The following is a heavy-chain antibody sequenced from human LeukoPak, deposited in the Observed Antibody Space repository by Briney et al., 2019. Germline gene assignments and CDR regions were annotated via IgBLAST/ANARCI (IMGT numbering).Heavy chain of an antibody. J-gene: IGHJ4*02. Sequence: GGSLRLSCAASGFTFSSYAMHWVRQAPGKGLEWVAVISYDGSNKYYADSVKGRFTISRDNSKNTLYLQMNSLRAEDTAVYYCVAVSSGYQGIDYWGQGTLVTVSS. CDR3: VAVSSGYQGIDY. CDR2: ISYDGSNK. D-gene: IGHD3-22*01. CDR1: GFTFSSYA. V-gene: IGHV3-30-3*01.